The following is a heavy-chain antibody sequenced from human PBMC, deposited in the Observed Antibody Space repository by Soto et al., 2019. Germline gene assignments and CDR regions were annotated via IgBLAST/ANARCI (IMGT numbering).Heavy chain of an antibody. CDR2: ISYDGSNK. V-gene: IGHV3-30-3*01. D-gene: IGHD3-3*01. CDR1: GFTFSSYA. J-gene: IGHJ6*02. Sequence: GGSLRLSCAASGFTFSSYAMHWVRQAPGKGLEWVAVISYDGSNKYYADSVKGRFTISRDNSKNTLYLQMNSLRAEDTAVYYCARDVLRFLVWFPPADYYYGMDVWGQGTTVTVSS. CDR3: ARDVLRFLVWFPPADYYYGMDV.